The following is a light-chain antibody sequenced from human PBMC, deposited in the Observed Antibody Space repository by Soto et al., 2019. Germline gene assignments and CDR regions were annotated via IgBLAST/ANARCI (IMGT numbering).Light chain of an antibody. CDR2: GAS. CDR3: QQYGRSPAT. CDR1: QSVSSNY. J-gene: IGKJ1*01. Sequence: EIVLTQSPGTLSLSPGERATLSCRASQSVSSNYLAWYQQKPGQAPRLLIFGASSRASGIPDRFSGSGSGTDLTLTIGRLEPEDFAVYYCQQYGRSPATFGQGTKVEIK. V-gene: IGKV3-20*01.